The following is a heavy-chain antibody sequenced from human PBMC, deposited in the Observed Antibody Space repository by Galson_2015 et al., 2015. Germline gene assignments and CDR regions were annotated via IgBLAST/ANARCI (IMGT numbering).Heavy chain of an antibody. V-gene: IGHV3-7*01. CDR2: IKPDGSDK. Sequence: SLRLSCAASGFTFSTYWMSWVRQAPGKGLEWVANIKPDGSDKYYVDSVKGRFTISRDNAKNSLYLQMNGLRAEDTAIFFCARATDNGGWYPDYFDYWCQGTLVTVSS. J-gene: IGHJ4*02. CDR3: ARATDNGGWYPDYFDY. CDR1: GFTFSTYW. D-gene: IGHD6-19*01.